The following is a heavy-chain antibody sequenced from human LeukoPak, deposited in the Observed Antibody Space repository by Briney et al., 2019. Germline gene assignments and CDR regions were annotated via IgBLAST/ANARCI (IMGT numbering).Heavy chain of an antibody. Sequence: SETLSLTCTVSGGSISNYYWSWIRQAPGKGLEWIGNIYYSGSTKYSPSLKSRVTLSVDTSKNQFSLNLSSVTAADTAVYYRARGGRQQWLLFAFHIWGQGTMVTVSS. J-gene: IGHJ3*02. D-gene: IGHD2-21*02. CDR1: GGSISNYY. CDR2: IYYSGST. CDR3: ARGGRQQWLLFAFHI. V-gene: IGHV4-59*01.